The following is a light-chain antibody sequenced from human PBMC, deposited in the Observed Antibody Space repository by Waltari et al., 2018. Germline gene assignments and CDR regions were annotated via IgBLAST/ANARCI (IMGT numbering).Light chain of an antibody. J-gene: IGKJ1*01. Sequence: DIQMTQSPSTLSASVGDRVTITCRASQSISSWLAWYQQKPGKAPKLLIYKAYSLQSGVPSRFSGSGSGTEFTLTISSLQPDDFATYHCQQYNSYPWTFGQGTKVEIK. V-gene: IGKV1-5*03. CDR2: KAY. CDR3: QQYNSYPWT. CDR1: QSISSW.